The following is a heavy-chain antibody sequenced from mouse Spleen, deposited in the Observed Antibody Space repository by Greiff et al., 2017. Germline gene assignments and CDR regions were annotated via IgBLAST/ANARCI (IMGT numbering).Heavy chain of an antibody. J-gene: IGHJ3*01. CDR2: ISYDGSN. V-gene: IGHV3-6*02. D-gene: IGHD1-1*01. Sequence: EVQLQESGPGLVKPSQSLSLTCSVTGCSITSGYYWNWIRQFPGNKLEWMGYISYDGSNNYNPSLKNRISITRDTSKNQFFLKLNSVTTEDTATYYCARGYYYGSTAWFAYWGQGTLVTVSA. CDR1: GCSITSGYY. CDR3: ARGYYYGSTAWFAY.